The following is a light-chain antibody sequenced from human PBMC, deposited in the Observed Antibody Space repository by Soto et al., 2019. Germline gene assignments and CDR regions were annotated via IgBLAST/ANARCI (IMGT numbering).Light chain of an antibody. Sequence: DIQMTQSPSTLSASVGDRVTISCRASQSVSTWLAWYQQKPGKAPKVLIYKASSLKSGVPSRFSGSGSGTEFTLTISSLQPDDFATYYCQHYKSYPWTFGQGTKVEIK. V-gene: IGKV1-5*03. J-gene: IGKJ1*01. CDR1: QSVSTW. CDR2: KAS. CDR3: QHYKSYPWT.